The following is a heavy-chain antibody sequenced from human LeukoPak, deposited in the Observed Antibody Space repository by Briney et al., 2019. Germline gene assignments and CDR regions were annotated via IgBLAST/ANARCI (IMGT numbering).Heavy chain of an antibody. Sequence: GASVKVSCKASGYTFTGYYMHWVRQAPGQGLEWMGRINPNSGGTNYAQKFQGRVTMTRDTSISTAYMELSRLRSDDTAVYYCAREVAYSRGWYARIFVGNFDYWGQGTLVTVSS. CDR2: INPNSGGT. J-gene: IGHJ4*02. V-gene: IGHV1-2*06. CDR3: AREVAYSRGWYARIFVGNFDY. D-gene: IGHD6-19*01. CDR1: GYTFTGYY.